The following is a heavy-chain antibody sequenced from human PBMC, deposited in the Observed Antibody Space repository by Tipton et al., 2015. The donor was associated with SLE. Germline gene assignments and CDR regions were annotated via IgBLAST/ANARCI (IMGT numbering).Heavy chain of an antibody. CDR3: ARGGVVTLTQFDY. CDR2: IYYTGST. CDR1: GYSFTNNW. J-gene: IGHJ4*02. V-gene: IGHV5-51*06. Sequence: QLVQSGAEVKKPGESLKISCKGSGYSFTNNWIGWVRQMPGKGLEWMGIIYYTGSTYYNPSLKSRVTISVDTSKNQFSLKLSSVTAADTAVYYCARGGVVTLTQFDYWRQGTQVTVSS. D-gene: IGHD3-16*01.